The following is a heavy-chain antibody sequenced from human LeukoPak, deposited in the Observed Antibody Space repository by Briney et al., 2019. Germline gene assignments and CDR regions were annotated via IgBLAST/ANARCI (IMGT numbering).Heavy chain of an antibody. CDR3: ARMVVDVTRWFDP. D-gene: IGHD2-15*01. J-gene: IGHJ5*02. CDR1: GDSMSSSRYS. Sequence: PSETLSLTCDVSGDSMSSSRYSWSWIRQPPGKGLEWIGYIYHGGSTHCNPSLKSRVTISVDRSKKQFSLNLSSVTAADTAVYYCARMVVDVTRWFDPWGQGTLVTVSS. V-gene: IGHV4-30-2*01. CDR2: IYHGGST.